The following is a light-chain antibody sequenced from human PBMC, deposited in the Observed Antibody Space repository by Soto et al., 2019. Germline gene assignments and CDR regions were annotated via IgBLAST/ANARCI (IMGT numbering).Light chain of an antibody. V-gene: IGLV2-14*01. Sequence: QSALTQPASVSGSPGQSITISCTGTSSDVGRYKYVSWYQQHPGRAPKLMIYDVSNRPSGVSNRFSGSKSGNTASLTISGLQAEDEADYYCSSYTSSSTPMFGGGTKVTVL. CDR2: DVS. J-gene: IGLJ3*02. CDR3: SSYTSSSTPM. CDR1: SSDVGRYKY.